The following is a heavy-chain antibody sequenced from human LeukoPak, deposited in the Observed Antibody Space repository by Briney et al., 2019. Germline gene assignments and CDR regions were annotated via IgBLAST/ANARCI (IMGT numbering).Heavy chain of an antibody. D-gene: IGHD4-11*01. Sequence: GGSLRLSCAASGFTFSSYAMHWVRQAPGKGLEWVAVISYDGSNKYYADSVKGRFTISRDNSKNTLYLQMNSLRAEDTAVYYCARRHDYSNSGDYWGQGTLVTVSS. J-gene: IGHJ4*02. CDR3: ARRHDYSNSGDY. V-gene: IGHV3-30-3*01. CDR1: GFTFSSYA. CDR2: ISYDGSNK.